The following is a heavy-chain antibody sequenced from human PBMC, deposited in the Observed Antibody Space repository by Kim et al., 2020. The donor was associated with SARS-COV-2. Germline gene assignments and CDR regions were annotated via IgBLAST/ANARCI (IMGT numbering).Heavy chain of an antibody. CDR3: ARRGLITAVDY. V-gene: IGHV1-46*01. J-gene: IGHJ4*02. CDR2: INPSGGST. D-gene: IGHD6-13*01. CDR1: GYTFTSYY. Sequence: ASVKVSCKASGYTFTSYYIHWVRQAPGQGLECMGMINPSGGSTSYAQKFQGRVTMTRDTSTSTVYMELYSLRSEDTAVYYCARRGLITAVDYWGQGTLVPVSS.